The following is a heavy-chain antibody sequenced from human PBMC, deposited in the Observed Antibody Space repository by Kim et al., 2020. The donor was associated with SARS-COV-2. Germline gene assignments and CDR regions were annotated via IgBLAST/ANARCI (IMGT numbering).Heavy chain of an antibody. V-gene: IGHV4-34*01. CDR3: ARGASSGWKPDFDY. D-gene: IGHD6-19*01. CDR2: INHSGST. J-gene: IGHJ4*02. Sequence: SETLSLTCAVYGGSFSGYYWSWIRQPPGKGLEWIGEINHSGSTNYNPSLKSRVTISVDTSKNQFSLKLSSVTAADTAVYYCARGASSGWKPDFDYWGQGTLVTVSS. CDR1: GGSFSGYY.